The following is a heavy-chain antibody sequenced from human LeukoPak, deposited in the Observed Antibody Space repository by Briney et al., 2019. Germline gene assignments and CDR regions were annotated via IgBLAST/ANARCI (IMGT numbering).Heavy chain of an antibody. CDR1: GFTFSSYS. CDR3: ARAGEVGATSEDYFGY. D-gene: IGHD1-26*01. V-gene: IGHV3-21*01. Sequence: GGSLRLSCAASGFTFSSYSMNWVRQAPGKGLEWVSSISSSSSYIYYADSVKGRFTISRDNAKNSLYLQMNSLRAEDTAVYYCARAGEVGATSEDYFGYWGQGTLVTVSS. CDR2: ISSSSSYI. J-gene: IGHJ4*02.